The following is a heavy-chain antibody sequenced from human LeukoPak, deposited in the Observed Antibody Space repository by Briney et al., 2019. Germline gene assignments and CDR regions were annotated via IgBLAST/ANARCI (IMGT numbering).Heavy chain of an antibody. CDR2: IYHSGST. Sequence: SETLSLTCTVSGYTISSGYYWGWIRQPPGKGLEWIGSIYHSGSTYYNPSLKSRVTISVDTSKNQFSLKLSSVTAADTAVYYCARDFREGSYYFDYWGQGTLVTVSS. CDR1: GYTISSGYY. J-gene: IGHJ4*02. D-gene: IGHD3-16*02. V-gene: IGHV4-38-2*02. CDR3: ARDFREGSYYFDY.